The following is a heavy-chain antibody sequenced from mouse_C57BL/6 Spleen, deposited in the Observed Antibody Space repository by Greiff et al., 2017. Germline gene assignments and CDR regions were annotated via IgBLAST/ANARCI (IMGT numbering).Heavy chain of an antibody. Sequence: QVQLQQSGAELVKPGASVKISCKASGYTFTDYYINWVKQRPGQGLEWIGKIGPGSGSTYYNEKFKGKATLTADKSSSTAYMQLSSQTSEDSAVYFCARTHYSNHYYAMDYWGQGTSVTVSS. V-gene: IGHV1-77*01. CDR3: ARTHYSNHYYAMDY. D-gene: IGHD2-5*01. J-gene: IGHJ4*01. CDR1: GYTFTDYY. CDR2: IGPGSGST.